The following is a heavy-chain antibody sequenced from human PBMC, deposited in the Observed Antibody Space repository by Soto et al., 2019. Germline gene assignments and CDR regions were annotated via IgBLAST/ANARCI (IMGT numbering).Heavy chain of an antibody. D-gene: IGHD2-15*01. J-gene: IGHJ4*02. V-gene: IGHV3-30-3*01. CDR3: ARDYPDIVVRYYFDY. CDR1: GFTFSSYA. CDR2: ISYDGSNK. Sequence: QVQLVESGGGVVQPGRSLRLSCAASGFTFSSYAMHWVRQAPGKGLEWVAVISYDGSNKYYADSVKGRFTISRDNSKNTLYLQMNSLRAEDTAVYYCARDYPDIVVRYYFDYWGQGTLVTVSS.